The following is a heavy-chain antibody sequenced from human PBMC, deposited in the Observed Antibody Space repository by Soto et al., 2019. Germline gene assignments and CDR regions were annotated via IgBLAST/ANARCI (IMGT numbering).Heavy chain of an antibody. D-gene: IGHD2-15*01. Sequence: SETLSLTCAVSGGSISSSNWWSWVRQPPGKGLEWIGEIYHSGSTNYNPSLKSRVTISVDKSKNQFSLKLSSVTAADTAVYYCARAGRGYCSGGSCYSGLHGMDVWSQGTTVTVS. CDR2: IYHSGST. CDR3: ARAGRGYCSGGSCYSGLHGMDV. J-gene: IGHJ6*02. V-gene: IGHV4-4*02. CDR1: GGSISSSNW.